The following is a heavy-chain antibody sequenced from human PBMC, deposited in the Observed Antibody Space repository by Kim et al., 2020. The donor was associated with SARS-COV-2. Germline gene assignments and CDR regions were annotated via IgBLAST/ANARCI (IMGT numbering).Heavy chain of an antibody. V-gene: IGHV3-48*03. CDR3: ARDAAAGSYYYYYGMDV. J-gene: IGHJ6*02. CDR1: GFTFSSYE. D-gene: IGHD6-13*01. CDR2: ISSSGSTI. Sequence: GGSLRLSCAASGFTFSSYEMNWVRQAPGKGLEWVSYISSSGSTIYYADSVKGRFTISRDNAKNSLYLQMNSLRAEDTAVYYCARDAAAGSYYYYYGMDVWGQGTTVTVSS.